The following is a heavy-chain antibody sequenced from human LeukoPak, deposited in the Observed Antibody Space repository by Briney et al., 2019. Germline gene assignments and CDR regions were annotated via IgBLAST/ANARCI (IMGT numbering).Heavy chain of an antibody. CDR2: ISGSGGST. J-gene: IGHJ4*02. Sequence: GGSLRLSCAASRFTFSSCAMSWVRQAPGKGLEWVAGISGSGGSTYYADSVKGRFTISRDNSKNTLYVQMNSLRVEDTAVYYCAPSDYYDSSGYFDYWGQGTLVTVSS. CDR3: APSDYYDSSGYFDY. CDR1: RFTFSSCA. V-gene: IGHV3-23*01. D-gene: IGHD3-22*01.